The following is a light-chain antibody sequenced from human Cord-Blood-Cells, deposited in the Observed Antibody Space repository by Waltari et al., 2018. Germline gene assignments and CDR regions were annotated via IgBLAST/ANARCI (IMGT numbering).Light chain of an antibody. CDR2: GAS. CDR3: QQYGSSPPT. CDR1: QSVSSSY. Sequence: EIVLTQSPGPLSLSPGERATLPCRASQSVSSSYLAWYQQKPGQAPRLLIYGASSRATGIPDRFSGSGSGTDFTLTISRLEPEDFAVYYCQQYGSSPPTFGPGTKVDIK. V-gene: IGKV3-20*01. J-gene: IGKJ3*01.